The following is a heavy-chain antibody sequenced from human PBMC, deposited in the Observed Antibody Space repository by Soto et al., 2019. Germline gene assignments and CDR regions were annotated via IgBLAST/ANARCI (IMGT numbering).Heavy chain of an antibody. D-gene: IGHD2-2*01. J-gene: IGHJ5*02. CDR2: IFSNDEK. V-gene: IGHV2-26*01. CDR1: GFSLSNTRLG. Sequence: QVTLKESGPVVVKPTETLTLTCTVSGFSLSNTRLGVRWIRQPPGKALEWLAHIFSNDEKSYSTSLKNRLTISKDTSRIQVVLTMTNVDPVDSATYYCALIKDCSRTDCYLASFDPWGQGTLVTVSS. CDR3: ALIKDCSRTDCYLASFDP.